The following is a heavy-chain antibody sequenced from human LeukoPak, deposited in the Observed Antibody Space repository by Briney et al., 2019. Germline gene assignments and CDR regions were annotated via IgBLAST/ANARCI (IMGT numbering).Heavy chain of an antibody. CDR3: ARVSSGYYYMFDY. J-gene: IGHJ4*02. CDR1: GGTFSSYA. D-gene: IGHD3-22*01. Sequence: ASVKVSCKASGGTFSSYAISWVRQAPGQGLEWMGRINPNSGGTNYAQKFQGRVTMTRDTSISTAYMELSRLRSDDTAVYYCARVSSGYYYMFDYWGQGTLVTVSS. CDR2: INPNSGGT. V-gene: IGHV1-2*06.